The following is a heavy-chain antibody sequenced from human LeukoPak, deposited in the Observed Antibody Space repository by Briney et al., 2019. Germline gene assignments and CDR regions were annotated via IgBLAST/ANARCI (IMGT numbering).Heavy chain of an antibody. CDR2: FDPEDGET. Sequence: ASVKVSCKVSEYTLTDLSMHWVRQAPGKGLEWMGGFDPEDGETIYAQKFQGRVTMTEDTSTDTAYMELSSLKSEDTAVYYCASARITMLLVVLAFDYWGQGTLVTVSS. CDR1: EYTLTDLS. V-gene: IGHV1-24*01. D-gene: IGHD3-22*01. J-gene: IGHJ4*02. CDR3: ASARITMLLVVLAFDY.